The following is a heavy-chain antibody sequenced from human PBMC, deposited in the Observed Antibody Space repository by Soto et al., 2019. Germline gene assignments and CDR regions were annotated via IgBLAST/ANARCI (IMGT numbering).Heavy chain of an antibody. CDR1: GGSISSGGYS. D-gene: IGHD2-15*01. V-gene: IGHV4-30-2*01. CDR2: IYHSGST. J-gene: IGHJ5*02. CDR3: ARGIYCSGGSCYWNWFDP. Sequence: SETLSLTCAVSGGSISSGGYSWSWIRQPPGKGLEWIGYIYHSGSTYYNPSLKSRVTISVDRSKNQFSLKLSSVTAADTAEYYCARGIYCSGGSCYWNWFDPWGQGTLVTVSS.